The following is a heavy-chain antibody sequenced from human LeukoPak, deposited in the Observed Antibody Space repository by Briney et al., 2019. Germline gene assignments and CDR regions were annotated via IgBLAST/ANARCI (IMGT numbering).Heavy chain of an antibody. D-gene: IGHD3-10*01. J-gene: IGHJ5*02. Sequence: SETLSLTCAVYSGSFSGYYWTWFRQPPGKGLEWIGEFNHNWGAKYNPSLKRRVTMSLDTPKNQFSLKLSSVTAADTAVYYCAKSLYGSGSYYNWFDPWGQGTLVTVSS. CDR2: FNHNWGA. V-gene: IGHV4-34*01. CDR1: SGSFSGYY. CDR3: AKSLYGSGSYYNWFDP.